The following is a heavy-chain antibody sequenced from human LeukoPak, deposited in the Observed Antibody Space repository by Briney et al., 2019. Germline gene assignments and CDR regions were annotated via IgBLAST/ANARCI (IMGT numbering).Heavy chain of an antibody. J-gene: IGHJ4*02. CDR1: GFTFSSYA. CDR3: AKMGSRGYCTSTSCYSDY. CDR2: INSNGGST. Sequence: PGGSLRLSCAASGFTFSSYAMSWVRQAPGKGLEWGSAINSNGGSTYYADSVKGRFTISRDNSKNTLYLQMNSLRTEDTAVYYCAKMGSRGYCTSTSCYSDYWGQGTLVTVSS. V-gene: IGHV3-23*01. D-gene: IGHD2-2*03.